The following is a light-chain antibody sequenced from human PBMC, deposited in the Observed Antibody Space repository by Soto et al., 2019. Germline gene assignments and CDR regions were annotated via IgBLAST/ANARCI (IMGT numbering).Light chain of an antibody. J-gene: IGLJ1*01. CDR2: EVS. V-gene: IGLV2-14*01. CDR3: SSYTSSSTLV. CDR1: SSDVRGYNY. Sequence: QSALTQPASVSRSPGQSITTSCTGTSSDVRGYNYVSWYQQHPGKAPKLMIYEVSNRPSGVSNRFSGSKSGNTASLTISGLQAEDEADYYCSSYTSSSTLVFGTGTKVTVI.